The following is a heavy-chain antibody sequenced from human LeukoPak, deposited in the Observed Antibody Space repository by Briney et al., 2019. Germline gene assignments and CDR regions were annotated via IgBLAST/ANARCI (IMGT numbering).Heavy chain of an antibody. CDR1: GGTVSRYA. CDR3: ARDRPGRYCSTISCYSASPFDP. CDR2: TIPLFGTA. J-gene: IGHJ5*02. V-gene: IGHV1-69*13. D-gene: IGHD2-2*02. Sequence: SVKVSCKASGGTVSRYAISWVRQAPGQGLEWMGGTIPLFGTANYAQKFQGRVTITADESTGTAYMELSSLRSEDTAVYYCARDRPGRYCSTISCYSASPFDPWGQGTLVTVSS.